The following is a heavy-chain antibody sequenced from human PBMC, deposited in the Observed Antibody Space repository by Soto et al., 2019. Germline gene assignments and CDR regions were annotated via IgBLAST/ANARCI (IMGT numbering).Heavy chain of an antibody. CDR1: GGSISSGDYY. CDR3: ARDSYYDSSQSGHFDY. CDR2: IYYSGST. J-gene: IGHJ4*02. V-gene: IGHV4-61*08. D-gene: IGHD3-22*01. Sequence: SETLSLTCTVSGGSISSGDYYWSWIRQPPGKGLEWIGYIYYSGSTNYNPSLKSRVTISVDTSKNQFSLKLSSVTAADTAVYYCARDSYYDSSQSGHFDYWGQGTLVTVSS.